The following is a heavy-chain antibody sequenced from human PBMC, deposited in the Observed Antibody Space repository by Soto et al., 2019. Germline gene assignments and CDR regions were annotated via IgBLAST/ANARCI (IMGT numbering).Heavy chain of an antibody. CDR1: GHSLSGGGYY. CDR3: ARDWGSSGWPN. V-gene: IGHV4-31*03. D-gene: IGHD6-19*01. J-gene: IGHJ4*02. CDR2: IYFTGST. Sequence: TSETLALSCTVSGHSLSGGGYYWSWIRQHPGKGLEWVGYIYFTGSTLYKPSLKSRLAMSLDTSKNQFSLRLTSVTAADTAVYFCARDWGSSGWPNWGLGTLVTVSS.